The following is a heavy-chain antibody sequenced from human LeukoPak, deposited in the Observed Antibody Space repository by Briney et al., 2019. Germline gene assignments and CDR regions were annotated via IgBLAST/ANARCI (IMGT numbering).Heavy chain of an antibody. V-gene: IGHV4-59*01. D-gene: IGHD6-6*01. CDR3: ARDLQEAARGGILYYFDY. CDR2: IYYSGST. CDR1: GGSISSYY. Sequence: PSETLSLTCTVSGGSISSYYWSWIRQPPGKGLEWIGYIYYSGSTNYNPSLKSRVTISEDTSKNQFSLKLSSVTAADTAVYYCARDLQEAARGGILYYFDYWGQGTLVTVSS. J-gene: IGHJ4*02.